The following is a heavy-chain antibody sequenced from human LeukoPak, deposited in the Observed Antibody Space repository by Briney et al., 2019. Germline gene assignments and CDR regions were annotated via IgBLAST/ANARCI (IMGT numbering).Heavy chain of an antibody. Sequence: GRSLRLSCAASGFTFSSYAMHWVRQAPGKGLEWVAVISYDGSNKYYADSVKGRFTISRDNSKNTLYLQMNSLRAEDTAVYYCARDDSSGYIRPYGIDVWGQGTTVTVSS. V-gene: IGHV3-30*04. CDR1: GFTFSSYA. D-gene: IGHD3-22*01. CDR2: ISYDGSNK. J-gene: IGHJ6*02. CDR3: ARDDSSGYIRPYGIDV.